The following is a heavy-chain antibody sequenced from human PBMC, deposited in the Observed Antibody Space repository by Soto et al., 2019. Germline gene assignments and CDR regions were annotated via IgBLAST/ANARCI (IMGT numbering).Heavy chain of an antibody. CDR3: AKDDNYGGYADY. Sequence: GGSLRLSCAASGFTFSSYAMSWVRQAPGKGLEWVSTVSGSGGSTYDADSVKGRVTSSGDNSKNTRCLQRNSMRAEETAVYHWAKDDNYGGYADYWGQGSLVPVSS. V-gene: IGHV3-23*01. J-gene: IGHJ4*02. D-gene: IGHD5-12*01. CDR1: GFTFSSYA. CDR2: VSGSGGST.